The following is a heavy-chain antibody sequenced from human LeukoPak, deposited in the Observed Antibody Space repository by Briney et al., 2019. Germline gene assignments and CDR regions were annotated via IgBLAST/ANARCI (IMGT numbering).Heavy chain of an antibody. J-gene: IGHJ3*02. CDR2: IRYDGSNK. D-gene: IGHD1-26*01. CDR3: AKVPMNSGSYYAKKGDAFDI. Sequence: PGGSLRLSCAASGCTFSSYGTHWVRQAPGKGLEWVAFIRYDGSNKYYADSVKGRFTISRDNSKNTLYLQMNSLRAEDTAVYYCAKVPMNSGSYYAKKGDAFDIWGQGTMVTVSS. CDR1: GCTFSSYG. V-gene: IGHV3-30*02.